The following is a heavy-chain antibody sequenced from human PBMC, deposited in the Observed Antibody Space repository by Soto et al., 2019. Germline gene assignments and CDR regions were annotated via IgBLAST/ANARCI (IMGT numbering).Heavy chain of an antibody. CDR1: GGTFSSYA. CDR3: ARGWAARPTYYYYGMDV. V-gene: IGHV1-69*13. D-gene: IGHD6-6*01. J-gene: IGHJ6*02. Sequence: SVKVSCKASGGTFSSYAISWVRQAPGQGLEWMGGIIPIFGTANYAQKFQGRVTITADGSTSTAYMELSSLRSEDTAVYYCARGWAARPTYYYYGMDVWGQGTTVTVSS. CDR2: IIPIFGTA.